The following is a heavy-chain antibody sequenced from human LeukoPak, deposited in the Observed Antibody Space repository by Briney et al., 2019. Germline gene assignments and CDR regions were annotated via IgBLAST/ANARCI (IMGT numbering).Heavy chain of an antibody. CDR2: IYSGGST. Sequence: GGSLRLSCAASGFTVSSNYMSWVRQAPGQGLGWVSVIYSGGSTYYADSVKDRFTISRDNSKNTLYLQMNSLRAEDTAVYYCAREGVDTAMVRGSWFDPWGQGTLVTVSS. CDR1: GFTVSSNY. V-gene: IGHV3-66*01. J-gene: IGHJ5*02. D-gene: IGHD5-18*01. CDR3: AREGVDTAMVRGSWFDP.